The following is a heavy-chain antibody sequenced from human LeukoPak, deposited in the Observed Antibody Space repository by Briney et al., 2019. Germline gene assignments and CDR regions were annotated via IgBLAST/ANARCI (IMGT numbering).Heavy chain of an antibody. CDR2: IYYSGGT. CDR3: ARTEGGYAIDY. Sequence: SETLSLTCTVSGGSISSGDYYWSWIRQPPGKGLEWIGYIYYSGGTYYNPSLKSRVTISVDTSKNQFSLKLSSVTAADTAVYYCARTEGGYAIDYWGQGTLVTVSS. D-gene: IGHD6-25*01. V-gene: IGHV4-30-4*01. CDR1: GGSISSGDYY. J-gene: IGHJ4*02.